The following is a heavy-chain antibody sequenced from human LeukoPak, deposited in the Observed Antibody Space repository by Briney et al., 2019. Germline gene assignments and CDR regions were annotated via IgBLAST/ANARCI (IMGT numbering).Heavy chain of an antibody. D-gene: IGHD4-17*01. CDR1: GYTFTSYG. J-gene: IGHJ3*02. CDR2: ISAYNGNT. V-gene: IGHV1-18*01. Sequence: GASVKVSCKASGYTFTSYGISWVRQAPGQGLEWMGWISAYNGNTNYAQKLQGRVTMTTDTSTSTAYMELRSLRSDDTAVYYCASLDYGDSRGAFDIWGQGTMVTVSS. CDR3: ASLDYGDSRGAFDI.